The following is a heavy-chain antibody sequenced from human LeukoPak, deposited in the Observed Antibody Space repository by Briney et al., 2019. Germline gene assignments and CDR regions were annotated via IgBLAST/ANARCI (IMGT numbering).Heavy chain of an antibody. CDR3: GTHAGRTGSDD. CDR1: GFIFSGYY. Sequence: PGGSLRLSCATSGFIFSGYYMSWIRQAPGKGLEWVSYISGSGNDISYADSVKGRFTISRDNAKGSLYLQMNSLRAADMAVYYCGTHAGRTGSDDWGQGTLVTVSS. D-gene: IGHD3/OR15-3a*01. V-gene: IGHV3-11*01. CDR2: ISGSGNDI. J-gene: IGHJ4*02.